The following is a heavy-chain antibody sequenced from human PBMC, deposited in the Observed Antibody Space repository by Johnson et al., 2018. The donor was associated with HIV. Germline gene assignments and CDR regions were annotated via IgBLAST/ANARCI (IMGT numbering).Heavy chain of an antibody. V-gene: IGHV3-30*18. CDR3: AKEKDYGAFDI. J-gene: IGHJ3*02. D-gene: IGHD3-16*01. CDR2: LSYDGNNK. Sequence: QVQLVESGGGVVQPGRSLRLSCIASGFTFSTYGMHWVRQAPGTGLQWVALLSYDGNNKYYSDSVKGRFTISRDNSKNTLYLQMNSLRAEDTAMYYCAKEKDYGAFDIWGQGTMVTVSS. CDR1: GFTFSTYG.